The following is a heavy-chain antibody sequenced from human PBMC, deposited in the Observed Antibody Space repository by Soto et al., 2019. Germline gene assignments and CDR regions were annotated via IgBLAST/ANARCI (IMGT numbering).Heavy chain of an antibody. D-gene: IGHD6-19*01. CDR2: VSHRGTA. V-gene: IGHV4-30-2*01. J-gene: IGHJ4*02. CDR3: ARIHWSQSSLDY. CDR1: GGSIDSAAYS. Sequence: SETLSLTCAVSGGSIDSAAYSLSWIRQPPGKGLEWIGYVSHRGTAYSIPSLNGRLTLSMDSSQTQFSLKLTSVTAADSAVYYCARIHWSQSSLDYWGRGILVTVSS.